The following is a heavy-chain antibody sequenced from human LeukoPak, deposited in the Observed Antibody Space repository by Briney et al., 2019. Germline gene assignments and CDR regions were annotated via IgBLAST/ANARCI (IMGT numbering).Heavy chain of an antibody. CDR1: GFTFSSYA. CDR2: ISYDGSNT. CDR3: ARGSGGLDY. V-gene: IGHV3-30-3*01. D-gene: IGHD2-15*01. J-gene: IGHJ4*02. Sequence: GRSPRLSCAASGFTFSSYAMHWVRQAPGKGLEWVAVISYDGSNTYYTDSVKGRVTISRDNSKNTLYLQMNSPRPEDTAVYYCARGSGGLDYWGQGTLVTVSS.